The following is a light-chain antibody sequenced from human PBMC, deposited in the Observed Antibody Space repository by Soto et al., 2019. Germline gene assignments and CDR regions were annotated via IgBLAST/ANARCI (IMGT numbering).Light chain of an antibody. J-gene: IGKJ4*02. CDR3: QKYGSSPLT. CDR2: GAS. V-gene: IGKV3-20*01. CDR1: PSVSSSY. Sequence: EIVLTQSPGTLSLSPGERATLSCRASPSVSSSYLAWYQQKPGQAPRLLIYGASSRATGIPDRFSGSGSGTDFTLTNSRLEPADFAVYYCQKYGSSPLTCGGGPKVEIK.